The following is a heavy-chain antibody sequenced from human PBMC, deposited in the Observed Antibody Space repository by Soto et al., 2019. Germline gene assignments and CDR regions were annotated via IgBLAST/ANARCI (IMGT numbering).Heavy chain of an antibody. J-gene: IGHJ6*02. D-gene: IGHD2-15*01. CDR2: IIPIFGTA. CDR1: GGTFSSYA. Sequence: QVQLVQSGAEVKKPGSSVKVSCKASGGTFSSYAISWVRQAPGQGLEWMGGIIPIFGTADYAQKFQGRVTITADEATRTAYMELSSLRSEDTAVYYCASVETQRYYYGMDVWGQGTTVTVSS. V-gene: IGHV1-69*12. CDR3: ASVETQRYYYGMDV.